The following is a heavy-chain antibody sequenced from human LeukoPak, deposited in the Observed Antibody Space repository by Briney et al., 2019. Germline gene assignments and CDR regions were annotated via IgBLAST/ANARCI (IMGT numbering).Heavy chain of an antibody. CDR2: ISYDGSNK. V-gene: IGHV3-30*04. Sequence: PGGSLRLSCAASGFTFSSYAMHWVRQAPGKGLEWVAVISYDGSNKYYADSVKGRFTISRGNSKNTLYLQMNSLRAEDTAVYYCARGVHVLMVYASHFDPWGQGTLVTVSS. CDR3: ARGVHVLMVYASHFDP. CDR1: GFTFSSYA. J-gene: IGHJ5*02. D-gene: IGHD2-8*01.